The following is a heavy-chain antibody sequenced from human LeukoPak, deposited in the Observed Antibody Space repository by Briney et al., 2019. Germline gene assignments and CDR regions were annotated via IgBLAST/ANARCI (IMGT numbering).Heavy chain of an antibody. CDR2: IIAIFGTA. V-gene: IGHV1-69*13. CDR1: GGTFSSYA. J-gene: IGHJ2*01. Sequence: ASVKVSCKASGGTFSSYAISWVRQAPGQGLEWMGGIIAIFGTANYAQKFQGRVTITADESTSTAYMELSSLRSEDTAVYYCARSAYYDFWSGRYFDLWGRGTLVTVSS. D-gene: IGHD3-3*01. CDR3: ARSAYYDFWSGRYFDL.